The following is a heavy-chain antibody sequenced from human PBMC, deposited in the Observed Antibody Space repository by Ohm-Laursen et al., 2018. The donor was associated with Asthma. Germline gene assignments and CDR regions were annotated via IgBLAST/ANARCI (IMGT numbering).Heavy chain of an antibody. J-gene: IGHJ6*02. CDR2: TRNKANSYTT. V-gene: IGHV3-72*01. D-gene: IGHD2-15*01. Sequence: GSLRLSCTASGFTFSDHYMDWVRQAPGKGLEWVGRTRNKANSYTTEYAASAKGRFTISRDDSKSIAYLQMNSLKTEDTAVYYCTRGWDIVVVVAAFDYGMDVWGQGTTVTVSS. CDR1: GFTFSDHY. CDR3: TRGWDIVVVVAAFDYGMDV.